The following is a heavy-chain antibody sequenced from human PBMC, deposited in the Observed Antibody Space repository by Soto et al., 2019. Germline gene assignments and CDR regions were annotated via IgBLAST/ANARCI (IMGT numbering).Heavy chain of an antibody. J-gene: IGHJ5*02. CDR2: IYYSGST. CDR3: ARQSSSSGYSSGWYEDNWFDP. Sequence: SETLSLTCTVSGGSISSSSYYWGWIRQPPGKGLEWIGSIYYSGSTYYNPSLKSRVTVSVDTSKNQFSLKLSSVTAADTAVYYCARQSSSSGYSSGWYEDNWFDPWGQGTLVTVSS. D-gene: IGHD6-19*01. V-gene: IGHV4-39*01. CDR1: GGSISSSSYY.